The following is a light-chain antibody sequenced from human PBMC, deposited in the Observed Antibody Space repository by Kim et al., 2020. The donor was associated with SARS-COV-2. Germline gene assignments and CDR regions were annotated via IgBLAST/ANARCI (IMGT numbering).Light chain of an antibody. V-gene: IGLV4-60*03. Sequence: SVKLTCTLSSGHSSYIIAWHQQQPGKAPRYLMKLEGSGSYNKGSGVPDRFSGSSSGADRYLTISNLQSEDEADYYCETWDSNTHVFGTGTKVTVL. CDR1: SGHSSYI. J-gene: IGLJ1*01. CDR2: LEGSGSY. CDR3: ETWDSNTHV.